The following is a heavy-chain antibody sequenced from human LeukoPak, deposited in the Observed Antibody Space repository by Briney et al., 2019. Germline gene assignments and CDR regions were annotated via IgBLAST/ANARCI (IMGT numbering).Heavy chain of an antibody. D-gene: IGHD3-22*01. Sequence: SQTLSLTCTVSGGSISSGDYSWSWIRQPPGKGLEWVGYMYYSGSTYYNPSLKSRVTISVDTSKNQFSLKLSSVTAADTAVYYCARPYYYDSRIDPWGQGTLVTVSS. V-gene: IGHV4-30-4*01. J-gene: IGHJ5*02. CDR3: ARPYYYDSRIDP. CDR1: GGSISSGDYS. CDR2: MYYSGST.